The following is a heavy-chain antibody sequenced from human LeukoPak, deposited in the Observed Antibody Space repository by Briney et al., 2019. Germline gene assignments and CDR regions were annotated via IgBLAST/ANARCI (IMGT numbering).Heavy chain of an antibody. J-gene: IGHJ3*02. D-gene: IGHD6-19*01. V-gene: IGHV3-30-3*01. CDR3: TSSGGTLRDAFDI. CDR2: ISYAGSNK. Sequence: PGGSLRLSCAASGFTFSSYAMHWVRQAPGKGLEWVAVISYAGSNKYYADSVKGRFTISRDNSKNTLYLQMNSLRAEDTAVYYCTSSGGTLRDAFDIWGQGTMVTVSS. CDR1: GFTFSSYA.